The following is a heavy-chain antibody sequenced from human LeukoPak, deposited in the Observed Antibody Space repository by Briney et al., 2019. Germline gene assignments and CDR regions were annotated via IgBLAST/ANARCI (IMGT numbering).Heavy chain of an antibody. J-gene: IGHJ4*02. CDR3: ATFGLVAALDL. D-gene: IGHD5-12*01. CDR1: GFSFNAYW. CDR2: INPAGSET. Sequence: GGSLRLSCAASGFSFNAYWMAWVRQAPGTGLEWVANINPAGSETFHVDPVKGRFSISRDHAKNLVYLQMNSLRAEDTAAYYCATFGLVAALDLWGQGTLVTVSS. V-gene: IGHV3-7*01.